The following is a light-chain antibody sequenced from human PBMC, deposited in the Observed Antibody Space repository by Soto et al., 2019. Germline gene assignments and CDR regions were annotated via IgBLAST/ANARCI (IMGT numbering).Light chain of an antibody. Sequence: DIVMTQSPDSLAGSLGERATINCKSSQSVLYRSNNKNYLAWYQQKPGQPPKLLIYWASTRESGVPDRFSGSGSGTDFTLTISSLQAEDVAVYYCQQYYSTPRTFGQGTKVEIK. J-gene: IGKJ1*01. CDR3: QQYYSTPRT. CDR2: WAS. V-gene: IGKV4-1*01. CDR1: QSVLYRSNNKNY.